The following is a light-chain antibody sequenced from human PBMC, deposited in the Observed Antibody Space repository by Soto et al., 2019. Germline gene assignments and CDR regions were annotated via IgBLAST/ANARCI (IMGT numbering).Light chain of an antibody. V-gene: IGKV3-15*01. CDR1: QSVTTN. Sequence: EVVMTQSPATLSVSPGERATLSCRASQSVTTNMAWYQQKPGQAPRLLTYGASTRANGIPVRCSGSGSGTDLTLTISSLQSEDFAVYYGQQYNNWRPWTFGQGTKVDI. CDR3: QQYNNWRPWT. J-gene: IGKJ1*01. CDR2: GAS.